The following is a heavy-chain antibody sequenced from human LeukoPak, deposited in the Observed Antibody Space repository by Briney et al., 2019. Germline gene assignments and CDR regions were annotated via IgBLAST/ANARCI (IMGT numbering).Heavy chain of an antibody. Sequence: SETPSLTCTVSGGSISSSSYYWGWIRQPPGKGLEWIGSIYYSGSTCYNPSLKSRVTISVDTSKNQFSLKLSSVTAADTAVYYCASSAFYGSGMRAWGQGTLVTVSS. CDR3: ASSAFYGSGMRA. J-gene: IGHJ5*02. CDR1: GGSISSSSYY. D-gene: IGHD3-10*01. V-gene: IGHV4-39*01. CDR2: IYYSGST.